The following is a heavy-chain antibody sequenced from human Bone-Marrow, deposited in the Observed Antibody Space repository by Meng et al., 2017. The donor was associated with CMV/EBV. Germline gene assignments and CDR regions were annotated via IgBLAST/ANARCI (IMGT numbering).Heavy chain of an antibody. D-gene: IGHD3-3*01. CDR1: GFTFTSYL. V-gene: IGHV3-7*01. J-gene: IGHJ4*02. CDR3: AREEGDF. Sequence: GESLKIPCVASGFTFTSYLMSWVRQAPGKGLEWVANIKQDGSEAYYEDSVKGRFTISRDNTKNSLYLQMNSLRVEDTAVYYCAREEGDFWGQGTLVTVSS. CDR2: IKQDGSEA.